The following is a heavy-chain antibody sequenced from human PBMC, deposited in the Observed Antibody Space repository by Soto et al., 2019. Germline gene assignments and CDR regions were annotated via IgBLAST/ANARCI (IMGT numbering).Heavy chain of an antibody. Sequence: QVQLVQSGAEEKKPGASVKVSCKASGYTFPSYAMHWVRQAPGQRLEWMGWINAGNGNTKYSQKFQGRVTITRDTSASTAYMELSSLRSEDTAVYYCASSATTADYYYGMDVWGQGTTVTVSS. CDR2: INAGNGNT. J-gene: IGHJ6*02. D-gene: IGHD1-26*01. CDR3: ASSATTADYYYGMDV. V-gene: IGHV1-3*05. CDR1: GYTFPSYA.